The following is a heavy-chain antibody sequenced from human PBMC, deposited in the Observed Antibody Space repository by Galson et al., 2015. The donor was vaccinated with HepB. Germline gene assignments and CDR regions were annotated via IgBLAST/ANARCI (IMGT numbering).Heavy chain of an antibody. CDR2: INHGGST. Sequence: ETLSLTCAVHRGSFNGYYWSWMRQPPGKGLEWIGEINHGGSTKYSPSLKSRVTISLDTSKNHFSLRLTSVTAADTAVYYCARSGAIMIRGLIASAFAIWGPGTMVTVSS. V-gene: IGHV4-34*01. CDR1: RGSFNGYY. D-gene: IGHD3-10*01. J-gene: IGHJ3*02. CDR3: ARSGAIMIRGLIASAFAI.